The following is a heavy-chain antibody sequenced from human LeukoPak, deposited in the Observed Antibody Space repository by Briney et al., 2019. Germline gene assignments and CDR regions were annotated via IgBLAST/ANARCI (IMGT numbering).Heavy chain of an antibody. V-gene: IGHV5-51*01. CDR3: TRCRYSSYGMDV. CDR1: GYIFATYW. J-gene: IGHJ6*02. D-gene: IGHD5-12*01. CDR2: IYPGDSDT. Sequence: GESLKISCKGSGYIFATYWIGWVRQMPGKGLEWMGIIYPGDSDTRYSPSFRGQVTISADKSISTAYLQWSGLKASDTAMYYCTRCRYSSYGMDVWGQGTTVTVSS.